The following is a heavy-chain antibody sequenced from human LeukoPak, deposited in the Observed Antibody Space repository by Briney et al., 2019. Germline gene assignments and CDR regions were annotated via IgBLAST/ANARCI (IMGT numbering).Heavy chain of an antibody. D-gene: IGHD6-6*01. CDR1: GFTFSSYA. CDR3: ARDLDPSSSPFPYYFDY. Sequence: GGSLRLSCAASGFTFSSYAMHWVRQAPGKGLEYVSAISYNGGSTYYANSVKGRFTISRDNAKNSLYLQMNSLRAEDTAVYYCARDLDPSSSPFPYYFDYWGQGTLVTVSS. V-gene: IGHV3-64*01. CDR2: ISYNGGST. J-gene: IGHJ4*02.